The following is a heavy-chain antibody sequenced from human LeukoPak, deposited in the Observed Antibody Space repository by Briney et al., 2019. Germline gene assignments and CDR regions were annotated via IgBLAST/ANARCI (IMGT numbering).Heavy chain of an antibody. CDR1: GFTFSNYA. CDR3: AKALTMTAPYYYYGMDV. CDR2: ISGNGERT. V-gene: IGHV3-23*01. D-gene: IGHD2-21*02. J-gene: IGHJ6*02. Sequence: GGSLRLSCAASGFTFSNYAMSWVRQAPGKGLEWVSIISGNGERTYYADSVKGRFSISRDNAKNSLFLQMNSLRAEDTALYYCAKALTMTAPYYYYGMDVWGQGTTVTVSS.